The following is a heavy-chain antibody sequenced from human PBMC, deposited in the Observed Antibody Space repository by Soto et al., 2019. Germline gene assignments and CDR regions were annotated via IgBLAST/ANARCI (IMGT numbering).Heavy chain of an antibody. V-gene: IGHV1-69*04. J-gene: IGHJ6*02. CDR2: IIPILGIA. CDR1: GGTLSSYT. D-gene: IGHD3-16*01. CDR3: ARDEGEGTTTLYYYYGMDV. Sequence: ASVKVSCKASGGTLSSYTISWVRQAPGQGLEWMGRIIPILGIANYAQKFQGRVTITADKSTSTAYMELSSLRSEDTAVYYCARDEGEGTTTLYYYYGMDVWGQGTTVTVSS.